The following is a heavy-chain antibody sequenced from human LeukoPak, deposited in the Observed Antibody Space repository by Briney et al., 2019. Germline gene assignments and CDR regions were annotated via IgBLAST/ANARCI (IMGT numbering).Heavy chain of an antibody. CDR3: ARSPTGSLDY. Sequence: GGSLRLSCAASGFTFSSYSMSWVRQAPGKGLEWVSAIGNSGDNTYYADSVKGRFTISRDNSKNMLYLQMNSPRAEDTAVYYCARSPTGSLDYWGQGTLVTVSS. CDR2: IGNSGDNT. D-gene: IGHD1-14*01. V-gene: IGHV3-23*01. J-gene: IGHJ4*02. CDR1: GFTFSSYS.